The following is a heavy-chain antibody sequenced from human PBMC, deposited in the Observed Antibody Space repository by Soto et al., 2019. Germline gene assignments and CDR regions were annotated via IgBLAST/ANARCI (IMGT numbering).Heavy chain of an antibody. J-gene: IGHJ4*02. V-gene: IGHV2-5*02. D-gene: IGHD5-12*01. Sequence: QITLKESGPSLVKPTQTLTLTFTFSGFSLSTRGVAVGWFRQPPGKALEWLALIYWDADKWYSPSLKSRLSSTDVTSKNQVVLTMTHMDPVDTATYYCAHITRGYAYVFDFWCPGTLVTVSS. CDR1: GFSLSTRGVA. CDR2: IYWDADK. CDR3: AHITRGYAYVFDF.